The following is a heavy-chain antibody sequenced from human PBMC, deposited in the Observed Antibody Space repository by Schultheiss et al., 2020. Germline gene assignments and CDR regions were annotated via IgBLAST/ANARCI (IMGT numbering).Heavy chain of an antibody. CDR2: IYYSGST. J-gene: IGHJ4*02. Sequence: SETLSLTCTVSGGSISSSSYYWGWIRQPPGKGLEWIGCIYYSGSTNYNPSLKSRVTISVDTSKNQFSLKLSSVTAADTAVYYCASSVTFGGVIVIPPDYWAQGTQVTVSS. CDR1: GGSISSSSYY. V-gene: IGHV4-61*05. D-gene: IGHD3-16*02. CDR3: ASSVTFGGVIVIPPDY.